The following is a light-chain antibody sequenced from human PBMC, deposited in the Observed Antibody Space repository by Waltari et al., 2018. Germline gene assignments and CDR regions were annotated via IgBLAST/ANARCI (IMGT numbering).Light chain of an antibody. V-gene: IGKV1-NL1*01. CDR1: QAISTS. CDR3: QQYSSFPPLT. J-gene: IGKJ4*01. CDR2: AAS. Sequence: DIQMTQSPSSLSASVGNTVTITCRATQAISTSLAWYQQKPGKAPKLLLYAASTLDSGVPSRFSGSGSGTEFTVTISSLQSEDFATYYCQQYSSFPPLTFGGGTKVEIK.